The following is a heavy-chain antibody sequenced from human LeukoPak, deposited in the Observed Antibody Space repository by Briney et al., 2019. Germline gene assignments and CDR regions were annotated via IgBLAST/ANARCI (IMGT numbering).Heavy chain of an antibody. CDR3: ASATYCSSTSCYLGSWFDP. J-gene: IGHJ5*02. D-gene: IGHD2-2*01. CDR2: FDPEDGET. CDR1: GYTLTELS. V-gene: IGHV1-24*01. Sequence: ASVKVSCKVSGYTLTELSMHWVRQAPGKGLEWMGGFDPEDGETIYAQKFQGRVTMAADTSTDTAYMELSSLRSEDTAVYHCASATYCSSTSCYLGSWFDPWGQGTLVTVSS.